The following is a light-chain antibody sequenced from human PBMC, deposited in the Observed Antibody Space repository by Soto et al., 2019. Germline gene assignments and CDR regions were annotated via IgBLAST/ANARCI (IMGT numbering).Light chain of an antibody. Sequence: EIVMTQSPATLPVSPGERATLSCRASQSVSSNLAWYQQKPGQAPRFLIYGASTRATGIAARFSGSGSGTEFNLAISSLQSEDFAVYYCQEYDNWPLTFGGGTKVEIK. J-gene: IGKJ4*01. V-gene: IGKV3-15*01. CDR1: QSVSSN. CDR3: QEYDNWPLT. CDR2: GAS.